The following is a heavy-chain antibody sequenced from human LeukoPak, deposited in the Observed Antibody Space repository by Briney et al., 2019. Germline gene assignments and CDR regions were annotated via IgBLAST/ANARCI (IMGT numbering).Heavy chain of an antibody. D-gene: IGHD3-22*01. CDR2: ISSSSSYI. CDR3: AREGEYYDSSGYWHSRTIDY. V-gene: IGHV3-21*01. Sequence: GGSLRLSCEASGFTFSSYSMNWVRQAPGKGLEWVSSISSSSSYIYYADSVKGRFTISRDNAKNSLYLQMNSLRADDTAVYYCAREGEYYDSSGYWHSRTIDYWGQGGLVTVSS. J-gene: IGHJ4*02. CDR1: GFTFSSYS.